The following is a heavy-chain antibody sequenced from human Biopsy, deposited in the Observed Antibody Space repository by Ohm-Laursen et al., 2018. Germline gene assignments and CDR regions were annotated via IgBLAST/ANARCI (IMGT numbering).Heavy chain of an antibody. Sequence: TLSLTCAVSGYSISSDYRWGWIRQAPGKTLEWLGNIFKDGNTHYNPSLRSRLIISIDTSKNQFSLKLTSGTAADTAVYYCAKHGSGWTGDDAFHIWGQGTMVTVSS. CDR1: GYSISSDYR. D-gene: IGHD6-19*01. CDR2: IFKDGNT. J-gene: IGHJ3*02. CDR3: AKHGSGWTGDDAFHI. V-gene: IGHV4-38-2*01.